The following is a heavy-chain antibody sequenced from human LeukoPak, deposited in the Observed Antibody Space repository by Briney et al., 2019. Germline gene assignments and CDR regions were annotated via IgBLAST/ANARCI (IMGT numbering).Heavy chain of an antibody. V-gene: IGHV3-9*01. J-gene: IGHJ4*02. Sequence: GGSLRLSCAASGFTFDDYAMHWVRQVPGKGLEWVSGISWNSGSIGYADSVKGRFTISRDNAKNSLYLQMNSLRVEDTAVFYCTRGSGWYPDYWGQGTLVTVSS. CDR3: TRGSGWYPDY. D-gene: IGHD6-19*01. CDR2: ISWNSGSI. CDR1: GFTFDDYA.